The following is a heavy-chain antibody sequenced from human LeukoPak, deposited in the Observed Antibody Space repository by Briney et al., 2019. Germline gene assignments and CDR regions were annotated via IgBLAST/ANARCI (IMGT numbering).Heavy chain of an antibody. J-gene: IGHJ5*02. V-gene: IGHV3-23*01. D-gene: IGHD3-16*02. CDR3: ARDNSVGDIAWWFDP. CDR1: GFTFSSYA. CDR2: FRGSGVAT. Sequence: PGGSLRLSCAASGFTFSSYAMNWVRQAPGKGLKWVSGFRGSGVATFYADSVKGRFSISRDSSKNVLYLQMNSLGAEDTAVYYCARDNSVGDIAWWFDPWGQGTLVTVSS.